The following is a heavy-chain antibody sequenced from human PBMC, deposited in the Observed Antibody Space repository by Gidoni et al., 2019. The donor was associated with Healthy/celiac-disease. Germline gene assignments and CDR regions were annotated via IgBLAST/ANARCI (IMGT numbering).Heavy chain of an antibody. Sequence: QVQLVESGGGVVQPGRSLRLSCAASGFPFSSYAMHWVRQAPGKGLEWVAVISYDGSNKYYADSVKGRFTISRDNSKNTLYLQMNSLRAEDTAVYYCARDNPTSGVVVVAATPRWFDPWGQGTLVTVSS. J-gene: IGHJ5*02. D-gene: IGHD2-15*01. CDR1: GFPFSSYA. V-gene: IGHV3-30-3*01. CDR2: ISYDGSNK. CDR3: ARDNPTSGVVVVAATPRWFDP.